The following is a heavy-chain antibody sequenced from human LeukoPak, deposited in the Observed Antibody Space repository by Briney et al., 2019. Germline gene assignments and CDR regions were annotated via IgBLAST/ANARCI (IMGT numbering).Heavy chain of an antibody. Sequence: SETLSLTCNVSSDSFSLYYWSWIRQPAGKGLEWIGRLHPNGGVNYNPSLRSRVTLSGDMSKKQVFLRLTAVTAADTAVYYCARVIGVNDKYFDPWGQGIPVTVTS. CDR2: LHPNGGV. CDR3: ARVIGVNDKYFDP. D-gene: IGHD3-22*01. V-gene: IGHV4-4*07. J-gene: IGHJ5*02. CDR1: SDSFSLYY.